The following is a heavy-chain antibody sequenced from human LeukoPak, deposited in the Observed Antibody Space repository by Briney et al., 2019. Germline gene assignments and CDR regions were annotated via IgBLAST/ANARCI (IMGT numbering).Heavy chain of an antibody. J-gene: IGHJ5*02. Sequence: SGTLSLTCAVSGGSISSNNWWSWVRQPPGEGLEWIGEIYHSGSTNYNPSLKSRVTISVDKSKNQFSLKLSSVTAEDTAVYYCARIMGRGYCISTSCRGDWFDPWGQGTLVTVSS. CDR2: IYHSGST. CDR1: GGSISSNNW. D-gene: IGHD2-2*01. CDR3: ARIMGRGYCISTSCRGDWFDP. V-gene: IGHV4-4*02.